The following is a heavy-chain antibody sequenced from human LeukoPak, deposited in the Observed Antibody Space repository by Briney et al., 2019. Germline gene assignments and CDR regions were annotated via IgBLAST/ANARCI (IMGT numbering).Heavy chain of an antibody. CDR1: GFTFSDYY. CDR2: ISSSGSTI. Sequence: PGGSLRLSCAASGFTFSDYYTSWIRQAPRKGLEWVSYISSSGSTIYYADSVKGRFTISRDNAKNSLYLQMNSLRAEDTAVYYCAREGTAYDSSGYNDYWGQGTLVTVSS. J-gene: IGHJ4*02. CDR3: AREGTAYDSSGYNDY. D-gene: IGHD3-22*01. V-gene: IGHV3-11*01.